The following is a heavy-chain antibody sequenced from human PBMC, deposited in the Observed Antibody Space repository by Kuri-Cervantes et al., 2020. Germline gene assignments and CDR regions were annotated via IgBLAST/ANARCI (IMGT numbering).Heavy chain of an antibody. CDR2: INPNSGGT. CDR1: GYTFTGYY. V-gene: IGHV1-2*02. Sequence: ASVKVSCKASGYTFTGYYMHWVRQAPGQGLEWMGWINPNSGGTNYAQKFQGRVTMTRDTSISTAFMELSRLRSEDTAVYYCARDSGSGSYPHAFDIWGQETMVTVSS. J-gene: IGHJ3*02. D-gene: IGHD3-10*01. CDR3: ARDSGSGSYPHAFDI.